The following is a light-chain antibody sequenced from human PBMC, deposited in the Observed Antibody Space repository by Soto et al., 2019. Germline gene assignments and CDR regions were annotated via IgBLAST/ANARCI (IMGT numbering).Light chain of an antibody. CDR2: GAS. V-gene: IGKV3-20*01. CDR3: QQYGSTPRT. CDR1: QSVSSSN. J-gene: IGKJ1*01. Sequence: EIVLTQSPGTLSLSPGERATLSCRASQSVSSSNLAWYQQKPGQAPRLLIYGASSRATGIPDRFSGSGSGPDFTLTISRLESEDFAVYYCQQYGSTPRTFGQGTKVEIK.